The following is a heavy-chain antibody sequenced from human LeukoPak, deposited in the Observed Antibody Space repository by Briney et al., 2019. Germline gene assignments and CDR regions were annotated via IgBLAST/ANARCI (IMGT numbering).Heavy chain of an antibody. CDR3: ARAAVRTNAFDI. J-gene: IGHJ3*02. CDR1: GFTFSSYW. Sequence: GGSLRLSCAASGFTFSSYWMHWVRQAPGKGLEWVSSISSSSSYIYYADSVKGRFTISRDNAKNSLYLQMNSLRAEDTAVYYCARAAVRTNAFDIWGQGTMVTVSS. V-gene: IGHV3-21*01. CDR2: ISSSSSYI. D-gene: IGHD4/OR15-4a*01.